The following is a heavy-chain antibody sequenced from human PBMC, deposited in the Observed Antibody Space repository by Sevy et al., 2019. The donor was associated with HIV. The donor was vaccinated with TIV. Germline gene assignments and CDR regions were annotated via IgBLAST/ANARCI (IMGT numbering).Heavy chain of an antibody. CDR1: GGTFSSYA. V-gene: IGHV1-69*13. CDR3: AREGYSGSLNWYDP. CDR2: IISIFGTA. Sequence: ASVKVSCKASGGTFSSYAISWVRQAPGQGLEWMGRIISIFGTANYAQKFQGRVTITADESTSTAYMELSSLRSEDTAVYYCAREGYSGSLNWYDPWGQGTLVTVSS. D-gene: IGHD1-26*01. J-gene: IGHJ5*02.